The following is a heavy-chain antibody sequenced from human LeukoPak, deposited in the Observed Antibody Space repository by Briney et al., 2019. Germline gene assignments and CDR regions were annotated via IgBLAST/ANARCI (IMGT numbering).Heavy chain of an antibody. D-gene: IGHD3-16*01. Sequence: PSETLSLTCTVSGGSISSYYWSWIRQPPGKGLEWIGSIYYSGSTYYNPSLKSRVTISVDTSKNQFSLKLSSVTAADTAVYYCASLSGLLGGYGMDVWGQGTTVTVSS. CDR1: GGSISSYY. CDR2: IYYSGST. CDR3: ASLSGLLGGYGMDV. J-gene: IGHJ6*02. V-gene: IGHV4-59*05.